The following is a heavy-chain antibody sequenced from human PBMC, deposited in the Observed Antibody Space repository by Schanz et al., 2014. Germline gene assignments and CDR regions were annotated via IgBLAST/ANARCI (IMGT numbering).Heavy chain of an antibody. J-gene: IGHJ5*02. Sequence: VQLVESGGGVVQPGRSLRLSCAASGFTFRRYGMSWVRQAPGKGLEWVGRIKSNTDGGTTDYATPVKGRFTISRDDSKNTLYLQMNSLKSEDTAVYYCTSMATIPRNWFDPWGQGTLVTVSS. V-gene: IGHV3-15*01. D-gene: IGHD2-2*02. CDR1: GFTFRRYG. CDR3: TSMATIPRNWFDP. CDR2: IKSNTDGGTT.